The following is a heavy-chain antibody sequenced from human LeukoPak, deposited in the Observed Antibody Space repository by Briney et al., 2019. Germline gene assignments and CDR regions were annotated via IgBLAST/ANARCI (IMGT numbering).Heavy chain of an antibody. CDR3: ARSLGDAAVQYYYYGMDV. CDR1: GYTFTSYD. CDR2: MNPNSGNT. J-gene: IGHJ6*02. V-gene: IGHV1-8*01. Sequence: ASVKVSCKASGYTFTSYDINWVRQATGQGLEWMGWMNPNSGNTGYAQKFQGRVTMTRNTSISTAYMELSSLRSEDTAVYYCARSLGDAAVQYYYYGMDVWGQGTTVTVSS. D-gene: IGHD2-2*01.